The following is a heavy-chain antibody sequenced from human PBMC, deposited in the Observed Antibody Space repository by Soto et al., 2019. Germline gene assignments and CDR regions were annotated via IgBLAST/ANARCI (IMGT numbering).Heavy chain of an antibody. Sequence: SETLSLTCTVSGGSISSYNWSWIRQPPGKGLEWIGYIYYRRRPHSKPSLKSRVTIALDTSKNQFSLKLSSVTAADPAVYYCALCPVAAAGTWFAPSGQGTLVPVSS. V-gene: IGHV4-59*01. CDR2: IYYRRRP. D-gene: IGHD6-13*01. CDR3: ALCPVAAAGTWFAP. J-gene: IGHJ5*02. CDR1: GGSISSYN.